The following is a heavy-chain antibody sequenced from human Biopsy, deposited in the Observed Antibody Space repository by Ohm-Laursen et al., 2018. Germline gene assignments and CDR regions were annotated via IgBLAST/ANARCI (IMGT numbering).Heavy chain of an antibody. V-gene: IGHV4-34*01. CDR3: ARTPRDSFWSGSYKRGLWFDP. CDR1: GDTFSGYY. CDR2: INHSGST. D-gene: IGHD3-3*01. Sequence: SQTLSLTWSVYGDTFSGYYWSWIRQPPGKGLEWIGEINHSGSTNYNPSLKSRVTISKDTSKNQFSLQVNSVTAADTAVYYCARTPRDSFWSGSYKRGLWFDPWGQGTLVIVSS. J-gene: IGHJ5*02.